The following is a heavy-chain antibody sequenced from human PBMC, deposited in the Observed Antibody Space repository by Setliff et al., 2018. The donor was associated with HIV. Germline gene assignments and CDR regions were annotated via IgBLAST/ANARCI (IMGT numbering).Heavy chain of an antibody. J-gene: IGHJ3*01. V-gene: IGHV3-74*01. Sequence: GGSLRLSCSPSGFTLSGWMHWVRQAPEKGLEWVSRIDGGSGTSYADSVKGRFTISRDNAKNTLYLQMNTLRAEDTAIYYCATVFEVWGQGTMVTVSS. CDR1: GFTLSGW. CDR2: IDGGSGT. CDR3: ATVFEV.